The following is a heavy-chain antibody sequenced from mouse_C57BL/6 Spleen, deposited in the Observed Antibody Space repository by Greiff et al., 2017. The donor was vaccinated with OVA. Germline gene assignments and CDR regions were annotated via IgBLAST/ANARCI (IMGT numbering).Heavy chain of an antibody. J-gene: IGHJ3*01. CDR2: ISDGGSYT. CDR1: GFTFSSYA. D-gene: IGHD1-1*01. CDR3: ARGGNYGSSSWFAY. V-gene: IGHV5-4*03. Sequence: EVKLVESGGGLVKPGGSLKLSCAASGFTFSSYAMSWVRQTPEKRLEWVATISDGGSYTYYPDNVKGRFTISRDNAKNNLYLQMSHLKSEDTAMYYCARGGNYGSSSWFAYWGQGTLVTVSA.